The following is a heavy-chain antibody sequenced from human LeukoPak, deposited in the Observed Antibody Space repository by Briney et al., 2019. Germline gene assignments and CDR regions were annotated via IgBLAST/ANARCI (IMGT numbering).Heavy chain of an antibody. Sequence: GGSLRLSCAASGFTFSSYSMNRVRQAPGKGLEWVSSISCSSSYIYYADSVKGRFTISRDNAKNSLYLQMNSLRAEDTAVYYCARDPSLRYDFWSGYYTGSRPYYFDYWGQGTLVTVSS. V-gene: IGHV3-21*01. J-gene: IGHJ4*02. CDR3: ARDPSLRYDFWSGYYTGSRPYYFDY. D-gene: IGHD3-3*01. CDR2: ISCSSSYI. CDR1: GFTFSSYS.